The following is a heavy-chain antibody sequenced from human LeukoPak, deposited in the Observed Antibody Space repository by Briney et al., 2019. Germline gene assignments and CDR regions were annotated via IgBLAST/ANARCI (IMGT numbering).Heavy chain of an antibody. CDR1: GGSISGYY. CDR2: IYYSGST. J-gene: IGHJ4*02. Sequence: PSETLSLTCTVSGGSISGYYWNWVRQPPGKGLEWIGYIYYSGSTKYNPSLKSRVTISVDTSKNQFSLKLSPVTAADTAVYYCARRGYASSWSFDYWGQGTLVTVSS. CDR3: ARRGYASSWSFDY. V-gene: IGHV4-59*08. D-gene: IGHD6-13*01.